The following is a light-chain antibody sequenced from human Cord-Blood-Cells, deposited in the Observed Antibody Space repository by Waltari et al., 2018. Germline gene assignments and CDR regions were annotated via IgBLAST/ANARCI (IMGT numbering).Light chain of an antibody. V-gene: IGLV3-21*04. CDR1: NIGSKR. J-gene: IGLJ1*01. Sequence: YVLTQPPSVSVAPGKTARITCGGNNIGSKRVYCYQQKQGPPPVLVIYYDSDRPSGIPERFSGSNSGNTATLTISRVEAGNEADYYCQVWDSSSDHYVFGTGTKITVL. CDR3: QVWDSSSDHYV. CDR2: YDS.